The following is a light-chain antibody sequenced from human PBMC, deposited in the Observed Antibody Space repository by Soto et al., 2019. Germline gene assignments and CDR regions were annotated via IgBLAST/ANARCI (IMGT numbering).Light chain of an antibody. J-gene: IGLJ2*01. CDR1: SSNIGSNY. Sequence: QSVLTQPPSASGTPGPRVTISCSGSSSNIGSNYVFWYQHLPGTAPKLLIYRNNQRPSGVPDRFSGSKSGTSASLAISGLRSEDETDYYCAAWDDSLSGVVFGGGTQLTVL. CDR3: AAWDDSLSGVV. V-gene: IGLV1-47*01. CDR2: RNN.